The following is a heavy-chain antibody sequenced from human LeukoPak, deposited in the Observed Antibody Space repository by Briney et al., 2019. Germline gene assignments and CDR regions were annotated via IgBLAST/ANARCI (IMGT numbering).Heavy chain of an antibody. Sequence: SVKVSCKASGATFSSSAISWVRQSPGQGLEWRGGFNPIFGTANYAQKFQGRVTITTDESTSTAYMELSSLRSEDTAVYYCATRGAPRYYYYCYYMDVWGKGTTVTVSS. D-gene: IGHD3-16*01. V-gene: IGHV1-69*05. CDR2: FNPIFGTA. CDR3: ATRGAPRYYYYCYYMDV. J-gene: IGHJ6*03. CDR1: GATFSSSA.